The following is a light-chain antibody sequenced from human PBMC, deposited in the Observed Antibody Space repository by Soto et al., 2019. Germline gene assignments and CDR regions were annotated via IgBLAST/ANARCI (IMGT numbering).Light chain of an antibody. CDR2: GAS. CDR3: QQYVRSVT. CDR1: QSVDSSF. J-gene: IGKJ1*01. V-gene: IGKV3-20*01. Sequence: EIVLTQSPGSLSLSPGERATLSCRASQSVDSSFFAWYQQKPGTAPRLLIYGASNRAAGIPARFSGSGSAKAFTLTISRLEHEDVAVYDCQQYVRSVTFGQGTKVEIK.